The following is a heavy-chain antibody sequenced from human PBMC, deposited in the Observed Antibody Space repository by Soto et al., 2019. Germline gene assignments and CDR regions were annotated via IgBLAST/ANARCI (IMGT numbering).Heavy chain of an antibody. CDR1: GYTLTELS. D-gene: IGHD2-15*01. CDR3: ATLFGVVVVADFDY. CDR2: FDPEDGET. V-gene: IGHV1-24*01. Sequence: ASVKVSCKVSGYTLTELSMHWVRQAPGKGLEWMGGFDPEDGETIYAQKFQGRVTMTEDTSTDTAYMELSSLRSEDTAVYYCATLFGVVVVADFDYWGQGTLVTVSS. J-gene: IGHJ4*02.